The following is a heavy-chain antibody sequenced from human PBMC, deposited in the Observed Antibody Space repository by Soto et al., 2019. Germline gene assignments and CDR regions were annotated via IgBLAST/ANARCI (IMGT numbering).Heavy chain of an antibody. CDR3: ARHYSGSYFAY. CDR1: GFSLSTNGVA. D-gene: IGHD1-26*01. J-gene: IGHJ4*02. Sequence: QITLKESGHTLVKPTQTLTLTCTFSGFSLSTNGVAVGWIRQPPGKALEWLALIYWDDDKRYSPSLKRRLTITKDTYKNQVVLTVINMDPLDTATYYCARHYSGSYFAYWGQGTLVTVSS. CDR2: IYWDDDK. V-gene: IGHV2-5*02.